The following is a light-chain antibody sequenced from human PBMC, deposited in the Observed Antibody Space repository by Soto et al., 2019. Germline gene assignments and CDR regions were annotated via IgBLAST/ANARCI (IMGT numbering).Light chain of an antibody. J-gene: IGLJ2*01. CDR1: SSDVGGYNY. V-gene: IGLV2-14*01. CDR2: DVS. CDR3: SLYTSSSTVV. Sequence: QSVLTQPASVSGSPGQSITISCTGTSSDVGGYNYVSWYQQHPDKAPKLMIYDVSNRPSGVSNRFSGSKSGNTASLTISGLQAEDEADYYCSLYTSSSTVVFGGGT.